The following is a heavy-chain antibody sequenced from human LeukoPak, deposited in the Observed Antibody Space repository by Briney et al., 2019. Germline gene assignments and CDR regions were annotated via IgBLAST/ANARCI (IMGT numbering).Heavy chain of an antibody. CDR1: GFTFSYYL. CDR2: IKQDGSET. D-gene: IGHD2-21*02. J-gene: IGHJ6*03. V-gene: IGHV3-7*01. Sequence: GGSLRLSCAASGFTFSYYLMSWVRQAPGKGLEWVANIKQDGSETYSVDSVKGRFTISSDNAKTSLYLQMNSLRDEDTAVYYCARSKQGSRTAWRRTYYYYYMDVWGKGTAVTVSS. CDR3: ARSKQGSRTAWRRTYYYYYMDV.